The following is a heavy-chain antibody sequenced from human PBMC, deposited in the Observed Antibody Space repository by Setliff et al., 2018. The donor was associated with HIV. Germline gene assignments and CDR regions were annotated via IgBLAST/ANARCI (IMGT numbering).Heavy chain of an antibody. Sequence: SETLSLTCAVSGGSISGFNWWSWVRQTPGRGLEWIGEIYHYGSTNYNPSLMSRVTISLDKSKNHFSLKLTSVTAADTAVYYCARGAIAAAGDFDYWGQGTLVTVSS. V-gene: IGHV4-4*02. J-gene: IGHJ4*02. CDR2: IYHYGST. D-gene: IGHD6-13*01. CDR3: ARGAIAAAGDFDY. CDR1: GGSISGFNW.